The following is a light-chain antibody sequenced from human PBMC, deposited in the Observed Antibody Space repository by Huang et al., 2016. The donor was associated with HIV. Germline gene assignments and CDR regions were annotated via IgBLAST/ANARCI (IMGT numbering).Light chain of an antibody. CDR3: QQYNNGPPTT. CDR1: QSVSSN. CDR2: GAS. Sequence: EIVMTQSPATLSVSPGERATLSCRASQSVSSNLAWYQQKPGQAPRLLIYGASTRATGIPARFSGSGSGTEFTLTISSLQSEDFVVYYCQQYNNGPPTTFGQGTRLGIK. J-gene: IGKJ5*01. V-gene: IGKV3-15*01.